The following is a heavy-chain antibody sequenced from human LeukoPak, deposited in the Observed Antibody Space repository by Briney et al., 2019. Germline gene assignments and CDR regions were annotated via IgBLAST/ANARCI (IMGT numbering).Heavy chain of an antibody. CDR3: ASSVGAPDAFDI. CDR2: INAGNGNT. D-gene: IGHD1-26*01. CDR1: GYTFTSYA. Sequence: ASVKVSCEASGYTFTSYAMHWVRQAPGQRLEWMGWINAGNGNTKYSQKFQGRVTITRDTSASTAYMELSSLRSEDTAVFYCASSVGAPDAFDIWGQGTMVTVSS. V-gene: IGHV1-3*01. J-gene: IGHJ3*02.